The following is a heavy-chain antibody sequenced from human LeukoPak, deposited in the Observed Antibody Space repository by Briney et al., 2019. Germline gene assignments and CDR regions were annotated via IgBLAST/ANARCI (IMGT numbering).Heavy chain of an antibody. J-gene: IGHJ6*02. CDR3: ARGDYSNYIRYYYGMDV. Sequence: PGGSLRLSCAASGFTFSSYAMHWVRQAPGKGLEYVSAISSNGGSTYYANSVKGRFTISRDNSKNTLYLQMGSLRAEDMAVYYCARGDYSNYIRYYYGMDVWGQGTTVTVSS. V-gene: IGHV3-64*01. D-gene: IGHD4-11*01. CDR1: GFTFSSYA. CDR2: ISSNGGST.